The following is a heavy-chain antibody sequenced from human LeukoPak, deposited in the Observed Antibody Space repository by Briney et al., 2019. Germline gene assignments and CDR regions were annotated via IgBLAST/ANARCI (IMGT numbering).Heavy chain of an antibody. D-gene: IGHD2-2*01. J-gene: IGHJ5*02. CDR2: TYYRSTWYN. Sequence: SQTLSLTCAISGDSVSSNSVTWNWIRQSPSRGLQWLGRTYYRSTWYNDYAVSVRGRITVNPDTSKNQFSLHLNSVTPEDTAIYYCARRLTQYDCFDPWGQGILVTVSS. CDR3: ARRLTQYDCFDP. V-gene: IGHV6-1*01. CDR1: GDSVSSNSVT.